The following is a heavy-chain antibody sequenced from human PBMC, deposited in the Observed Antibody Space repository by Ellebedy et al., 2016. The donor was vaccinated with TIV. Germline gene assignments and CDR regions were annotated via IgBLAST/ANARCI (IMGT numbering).Heavy chain of an antibody. V-gene: IGHV3-23*01. Sequence: GESLKISXAASGFSLSNSFMSWIRQAPGKGLEWVSTLTADGRSTYFADSVKGRFTISRDNSKNTVYLQMYSLRSEDTAVYYCRPGHYSDAWGQGTLVTVSS. CDR2: LTADGRST. J-gene: IGHJ4*02. CDR1: GFSLSNSF. CDR3: RPGHYSDA.